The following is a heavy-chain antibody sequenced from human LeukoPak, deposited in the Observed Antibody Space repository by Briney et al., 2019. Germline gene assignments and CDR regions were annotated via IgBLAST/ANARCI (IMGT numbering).Heavy chain of an antibody. CDR3: ARGGYDFWSGYLPPTYYYYYGMDV. Sequence: ASVKVSCKASGYTFTSYDINWVRQATGQGLEWMGWMNPNSGNTGYAQKLQGRVTMTRNTSISTAYMELSSLRSEDTAVYYCARGGYDFWSGYLPPTYYYYYGMDVWGQGTTVTVSS. CDR2: MNPNSGNT. V-gene: IGHV1-8*01. CDR1: GYTFTSYD. J-gene: IGHJ6*02. D-gene: IGHD3-3*01.